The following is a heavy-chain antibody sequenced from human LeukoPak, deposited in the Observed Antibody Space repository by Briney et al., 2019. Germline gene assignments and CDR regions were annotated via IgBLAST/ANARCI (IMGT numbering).Heavy chain of an antibody. CDR2: ISNSGST. Sequence: PSETLSLTCTVSGDSMTNYYWTWIRQPPGKGLEWIGFISNSGSTNYNPSLRGRVTISVEKSKNHVSLRLNSVTAADTAMYYCARERGRDGYNFVNYWGQGTLVTVSS. J-gene: IGHJ4*02. CDR3: ARERGRDGYNFVNY. CDR1: GDSMTNYY. D-gene: IGHD5-24*01. V-gene: IGHV4-4*08.